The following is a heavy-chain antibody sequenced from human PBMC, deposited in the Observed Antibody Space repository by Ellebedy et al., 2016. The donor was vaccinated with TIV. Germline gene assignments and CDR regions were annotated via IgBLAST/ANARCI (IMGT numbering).Heavy chain of an antibody. CDR2: IWYDGSKK. J-gene: IGHJ4*02. V-gene: IGHV3-33*01. D-gene: IGHD3-22*01. Sequence: GESLKISXAASGFTFSKYCMHWVRQAPGKGLEWVAVIWYDGSKKYYADSVKGRFTISRDNSKNTLFLQMNSLRAEDTAVYYCAGVNYDTNGFFPDYWGQGTLVTVSS. CDR3: AGVNYDTNGFFPDY. CDR1: GFTFSKYC.